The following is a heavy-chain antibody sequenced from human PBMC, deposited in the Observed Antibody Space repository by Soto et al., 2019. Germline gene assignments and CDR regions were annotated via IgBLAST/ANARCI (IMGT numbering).Heavy chain of an antibody. CDR2: IRSKANSYAT. CDR3: TRNIVGAPKGGMDV. V-gene: IGHV3-73*02. D-gene: IGHD1-26*01. J-gene: IGHJ6*02. Sequence: EVQLVESGGGLVQPGGSLKLSCAASGFTFSGSAMHWVHQASGKGLDWVGRIRSKANSYATAYAASVKGRFTISRDDSKNTAYLQMNSLKTEDTAVYYCTRNIVGAPKGGMDVWGQGTTVTVSS. CDR1: GFTFSGSA.